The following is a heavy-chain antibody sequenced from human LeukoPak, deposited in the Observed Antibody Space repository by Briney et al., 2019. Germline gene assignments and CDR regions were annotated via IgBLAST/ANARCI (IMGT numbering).Heavy chain of an antibody. J-gene: IGHJ4*02. Sequence: GGSLRLSCLTSGFTFSTNAMSWVRQAPGKGLEWISGISGSGASTYYADSVTGRFTISRDNSRNTLYLQMNSLRGDDTAVYYCASTSGWYGGREWAHYFDYWGQGTLVTVSS. V-gene: IGHV3-23*01. CDR1: GFTFSTNA. CDR2: ISGSGAST. D-gene: IGHD6-13*01. CDR3: ASTSGWYGGREWAHYFDY.